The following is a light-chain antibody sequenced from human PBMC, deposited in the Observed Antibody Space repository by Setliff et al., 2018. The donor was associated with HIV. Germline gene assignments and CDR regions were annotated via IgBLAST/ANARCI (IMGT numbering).Light chain of an antibody. CDR3: QQYYSTPRT. J-gene: IGKJ1*01. V-gene: IGKV4-1*01. CDR2: WAS. CDR1: QSVLYSSDNKNY. Sequence: DSVMTQSPDSLAVSLGERATINCKSSQSVLYSSDNKNYLAWYQQKPGQPPKLLIYWASTRESGVPDRFSGSGSGTDFTLTISSLQAEDVAVYSCQQYYSTPRTFGQGTKVDIK.